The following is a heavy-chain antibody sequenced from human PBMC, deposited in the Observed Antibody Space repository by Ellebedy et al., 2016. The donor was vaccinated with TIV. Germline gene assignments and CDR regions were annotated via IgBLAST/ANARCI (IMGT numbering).Heavy chain of an antibody. V-gene: IGHV3-23*01. CDR1: GFTFSNYA. D-gene: IGHD3-10*01. CDR3: AKGRSGLQYYGIDV. J-gene: IGHJ6*02. Sequence: GESLKISXAASGFTFSNYAMTWVRQAPGKGLEWVSGLSGSGGSTDYADSVKGRFTISRDNSKNTLYLQMNSLRVDDTALYFCAKGRSGLQYYGIDVWGQGTAVTVSS. CDR2: LSGSGGST.